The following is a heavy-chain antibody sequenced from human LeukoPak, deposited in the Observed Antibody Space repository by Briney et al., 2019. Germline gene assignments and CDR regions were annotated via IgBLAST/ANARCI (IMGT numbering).Heavy chain of an antibody. V-gene: IGHV3-30*02. J-gene: IGHJ6*03. CDR3: ARGSPRDKSGMSSYMDV. D-gene: IGHD2-15*01. CDR1: RFTFSTYG. CDR2: IRYDGSNK. Sequence: GGSLRLSCAASRFTFSTYGMHWVRQAPGKGLEWVAFIRYDGSNKYYADSVKGRFTISRDNSKNTLYLQINSLRAEDTAVYFCARGSPRDKSGMSSYMDVWGKGTTVTVSS.